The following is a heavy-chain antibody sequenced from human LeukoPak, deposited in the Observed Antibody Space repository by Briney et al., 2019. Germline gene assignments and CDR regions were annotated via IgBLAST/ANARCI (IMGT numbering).Heavy chain of an antibody. CDR3: ARGITMVRGSRLRFDP. V-gene: IGHV1-8*01. CDR1: GYTFTSYD. Sequence: GASVKVSCKASGYTFTSYDINRVRQATGQGLEWMGWMNPNSGNTGYAQKFQGRVTMTRNTSISTAYMELSSLRSEDTAVYYCARGITMVRGSRLRFDPWGQGILVTVSS. CDR2: MNPNSGNT. J-gene: IGHJ5*02. D-gene: IGHD3-10*01.